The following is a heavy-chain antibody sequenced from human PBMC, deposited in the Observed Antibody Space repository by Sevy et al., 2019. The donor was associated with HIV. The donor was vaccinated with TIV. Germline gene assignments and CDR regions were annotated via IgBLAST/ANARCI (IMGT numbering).Heavy chain of an antibody. D-gene: IGHD3-3*01. J-gene: IGHJ4*02. Sequence: GGSLRLSCAASGFTFSNAWMSWVRQAPGKGLEWVGRIKSKTDGGTTDYAAPVKGSFTISRDDSKNTLYMQMNSLITEDTAMYYCTNDSKRRGLSALLDYWGQGTLVTVSS. CDR3: TNDSKRRGLSALLDY. V-gene: IGHV3-15*01. CDR1: GFTFSNAW. CDR2: IKSKTDGGTT.